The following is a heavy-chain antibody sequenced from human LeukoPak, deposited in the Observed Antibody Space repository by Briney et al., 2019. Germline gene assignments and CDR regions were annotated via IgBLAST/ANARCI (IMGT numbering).Heavy chain of an antibody. CDR2: IRYDGSNK. J-gene: IGHJ5*02. Sequence: GGSLRLSCAASGFTFSSYGMHWVRQAPGKGLEWVAFIRYDGSNKYYADSVKGRFTISRDNSKNTLYLQMNSLRAEDTAVYYCAKGTVAVAAARNWFDPWGQGTLVTVSP. CDR3: AKGTVAVAAARNWFDP. D-gene: IGHD6-13*01. CDR1: GFTFSSYG. V-gene: IGHV3-30*02.